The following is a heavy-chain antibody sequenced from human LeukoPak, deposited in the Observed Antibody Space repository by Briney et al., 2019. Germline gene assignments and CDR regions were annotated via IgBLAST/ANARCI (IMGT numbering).Heavy chain of an antibody. V-gene: IGHV4-61*02. CDR3: ARDVDILTGYYFDY. J-gene: IGHJ4*02. D-gene: IGHD3-9*01. Sequence: SQTLSLTCTVSGGSISSGSYYWSWIRQPAGKGLEWIGRIYTSGSTNYNPSLKSRVTISVDTSKNQFSLKLSSVTAADTAVYYCARDVDILTGYYFDYWGQGTPVTVSS. CDR1: GGSISSGSYY. CDR2: IYTSGST.